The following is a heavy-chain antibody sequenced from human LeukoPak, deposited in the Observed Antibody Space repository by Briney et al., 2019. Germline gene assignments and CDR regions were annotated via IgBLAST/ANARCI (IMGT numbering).Heavy chain of an antibody. J-gene: IGHJ4*02. CDR1: GFTVSSNY. CDR3: AKEKEGGSAAGTFDY. Sequence: GGSLRLSCAASGFTVSSNYMSWVRQAPGKGLEWLSAISGSGGSTYYADSVKGRFTISRDNSKNTLYLQMNSLRAEDTAVYYCAKEKEGGSAAGTFDYWGQGTLVTVSS. CDR2: ISGSGGST. D-gene: IGHD6-13*01. V-gene: IGHV3-23*01.